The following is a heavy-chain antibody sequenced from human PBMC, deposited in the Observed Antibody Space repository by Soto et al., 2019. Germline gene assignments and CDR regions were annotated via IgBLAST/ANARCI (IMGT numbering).Heavy chain of an antibody. V-gene: IGHV3-21*01. Sequence: KPGGSLRLSCAASGFTFSSYSMNWVRQAPGKGLEWVSSISSSSSYIYYADSVKGRFTISRDNAKNSLYLQMNSLRAEDTAVYYCARDPTGSPPGLTDVWGKGTTVTVSS. CDR1: GFTFSSYS. CDR3: ARDPTGSPPGLTDV. CDR2: ISSSSSYI. D-gene: IGHD3-10*01. J-gene: IGHJ6*04.